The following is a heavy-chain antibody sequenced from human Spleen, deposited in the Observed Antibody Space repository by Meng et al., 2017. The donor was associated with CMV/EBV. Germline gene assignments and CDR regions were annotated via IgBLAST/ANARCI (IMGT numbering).Heavy chain of an antibody. D-gene: IGHD3-22*01. J-gene: IGHJ4*02. V-gene: IGHV3-30*04. CDR1: GFTFTRYG. CDR2: VSFDGTNI. Sequence: GGSLRLSCAASGFTFTRYGLHWVRQAPGKALEWLAVVSFDGTNIFYADSVKGRFTISRDNSKNTLFLQMNNVRVEDTAVYYCASTDYYDSGGYQNFDYWGQGTLVTVSS. CDR3: ASTDYYDSGGYQNFDY.